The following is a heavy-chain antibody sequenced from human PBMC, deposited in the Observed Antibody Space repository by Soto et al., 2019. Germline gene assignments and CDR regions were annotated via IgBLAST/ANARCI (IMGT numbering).Heavy chain of an antibody. V-gene: IGHV4-39*01. CDR1: GGSISSSSYY. CDR3: ASGYAGVTTADNWYFDL. D-gene: IGHD3-16*01. J-gene: IGHJ2*01. CDR2: IYYSGST. Sequence: PSGTLSLTCTVSGGSISSSSYYWGWIRQPPGKGLEWIGSIYYSGSTYYNPSLKSRVTISVDTSKNQFSLKLSSVTAADTAVYYCASGYAGVTTADNWYFDLWGRGTLVTVSS.